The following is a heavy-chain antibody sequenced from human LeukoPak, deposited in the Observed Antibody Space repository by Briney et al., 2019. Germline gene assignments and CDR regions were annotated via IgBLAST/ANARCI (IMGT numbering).Heavy chain of an antibody. J-gene: IGHJ4*02. CDR3: ARAGGATRIDY. CDR1: GDSIRSVTYY. D-gene: IGHD5-12*01. V-gene: IGHV4-61*02. CDR2: IYTSGST. Sequence: PSETLSLTCSVSGDSIRSVTYYWCWIRQPAGKGLEWIGRIYTSGSTSYNPSLKSRVTISVDTSKNQFSLKLTSVTAADTAVYYCARAGGATRIDYWRQGTLVTVSS.